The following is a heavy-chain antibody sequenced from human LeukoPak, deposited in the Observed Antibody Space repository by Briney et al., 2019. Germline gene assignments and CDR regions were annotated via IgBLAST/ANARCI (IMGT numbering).Heavy chain of an antibody. D-gene: IGHD1-26*01. CDR1: GGSISSYY. CDR2: IYYSENT. CDR3: ARDPSPFYSGSYLGFDP. J-gene: IGHJ5*02. V-gene: IGHV4-59*01. Sequence: SETLSLTCTVSGGSISSYYWSWIRQPPGKGLEWIGYIYYSENTNYNPSLKSRVTISVGTSKNQFSLKLSSVTAADTAVYYCARDPSPFYSGSYLGFDPWGQGTLVTVSS.